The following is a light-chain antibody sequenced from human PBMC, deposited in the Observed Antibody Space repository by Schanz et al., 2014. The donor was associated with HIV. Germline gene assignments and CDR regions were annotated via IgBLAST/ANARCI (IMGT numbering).Light chain of an antibody. CDR1: QSVGSD. CDR2: DAS. Sequence: ELVMTQSPATLSVSPGERATLSCRASQSVGSDLAWYQHKPGQAPRLLIYDASNRATGIPARFSGSGSGTDFTLTISSLQAEDAAVYYCQQYYSTPPYTFGQGTKLEIK. V-gene: IGKV3D-15*01. J-gene: IGKJ2*01. CDR3: QQYYSTPPYT.